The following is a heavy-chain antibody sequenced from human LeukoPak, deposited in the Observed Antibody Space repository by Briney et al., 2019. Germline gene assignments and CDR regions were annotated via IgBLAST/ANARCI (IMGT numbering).Heavy chain of an antibody. D-gene: IGHD2-15*01. CDR3: ATLRYCGGGSCFPKYFQH. Sequence: NPSETLSLTCTVSGGSINSYYWSWIRQPPGEGLEWIGYIYYSGSTNYNPSLKSRVTISVDTSKNQFSLKLSSVTAADTAVYYCATLRYCGGGSCFPKYFQHWGQGTLVTVSS. CDR1: GGSINSYY. CDR2: IYYSGST. J-gene: IGHJ1*01. V-gene: IGHV4-59*08.